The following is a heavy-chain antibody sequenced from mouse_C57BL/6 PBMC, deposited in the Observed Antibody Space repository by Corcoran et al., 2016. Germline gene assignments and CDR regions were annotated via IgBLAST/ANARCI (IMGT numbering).Heavy chain of an antibody. J-gene: IGHJ2*01. CDR2: IYPGDGDT. CDR1: GYAFSSYW. CDR3: ARSRAYGNYGY. D-gene: IGHD2-1*01. Sequence: QVQLQQSGAELVKPGASVKISCKASGYAFSSYWMNWVKQRPGKGLEWIGQIYPGDGDTNYNGKFKGKATLTADKSSSTAYMQLSSLTSEDSAVYFCARSRAYGNYGYWGQGTTLTVSS. V-gene: IGHV1-80*01.